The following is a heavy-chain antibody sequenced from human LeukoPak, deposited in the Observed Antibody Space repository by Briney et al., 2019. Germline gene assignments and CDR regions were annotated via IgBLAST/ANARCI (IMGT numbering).Heavy chain of an antibody. CDR2: INHSGST. CDR1: GGSFSGYY. J-gene: IGHJ6*02. V-gene: IGHV4-34*01. CDR3: ARGLLRQPVRFYYYGMDV. Sequence: SETLSLTCAVYGGSFSGYYWSWIRQPPGKGLEWIGEINHSGSTNYNPSLKSRVTISVDTSKNQFSLKLSSVTAADTAVYYCARGLLRQPVRFYYYGMDVWGQGTTVTVSS. D-gene: IGHD6-13*01.